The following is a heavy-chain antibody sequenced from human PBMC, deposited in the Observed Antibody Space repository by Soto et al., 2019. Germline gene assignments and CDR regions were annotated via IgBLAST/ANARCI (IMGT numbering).Heavy chain of an antibody. CDR3: ARDLAGYCSGGSCALDP. V-gene: IGHV1-18*04. CDR2: ISAYNGNT. J-gene: IGHJ5*02. D-gene: IGHD2-15*01. Sequence: QVQLVQSGAEVMKPGASVKVSCKASGYTFTSYGISWVRQAPGQGLEWMGWISAYNGNTNYAQKLQGRVTMTTDTSTSTAYMELRSLRSDDTAVYYCARDLAGYCSGGSCALDPWGQGTLVTVSS. CDR1: GYTFTSYG.